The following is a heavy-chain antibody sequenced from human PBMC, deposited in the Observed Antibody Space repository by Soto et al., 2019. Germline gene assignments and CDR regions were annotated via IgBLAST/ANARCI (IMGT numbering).Heavy chain of an antibody. CDR1: GFTFISYS. CDR2: ISSSSSYI. V-gene: IGHV3-21*01. Sequence: EVQLVESGGGLVKPGGSLRLSCAASGFTFISYSMNWVRQAPGKGLEWVSSISSSSSYIYYADSVKGRFTISRDNAKNSLYLQMNSLRAEDTAVYYCARGATVTIFGVVIGPENWFDPWGQGTLVTVSS. CDR3: ARGATVTIFGVVIGPENWFDP. J-gene: IGHJ5*02. D-gene: IGHD3-3*01.